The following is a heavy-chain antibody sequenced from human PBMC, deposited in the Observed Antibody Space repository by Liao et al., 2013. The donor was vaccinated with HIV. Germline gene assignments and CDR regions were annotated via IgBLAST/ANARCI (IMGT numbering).Heavy chain of an antibody. V-gene: IGHV4-61*02. Sequence: QVQLQESGPGLVKPSQTLSLTCTVSGGSISSGSYYWSWIRQPAGKGLEWIGRIYTSGSTNYNPSLKSRVTISVDTSKNQFSLKLSSVTAADTAVYYCARGVYGGNSWNYWGQGTLVTVSS. CDR1: GGSISSGSYY. D-gene: IGHD4-23*01. J-gene: IGHJ4*02. CDR2: IYTSGST. CDR3: ARGVYGGNSWNY.